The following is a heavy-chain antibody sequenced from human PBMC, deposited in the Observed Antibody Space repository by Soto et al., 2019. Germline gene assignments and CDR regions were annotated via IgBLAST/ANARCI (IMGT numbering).Heavy chain of an antibody. Sequence: EVQLLESGGGLAQPGGSLRLSCVGSGFTFINYAMTWVRQAPGKGLEWVSTLTAAGGTYYADSVKGRFTISRDGSKNTLYLQMNSLRAEDTAIYYCAKRILDTNTWSSLGPWGQGPLVTVSS. CDR2: LTAAGGT. V-gene: IGHV3-23*01. CDR1: GFTFINYA. J-gene: IGHJ5*02. D-gene: IGHD6-13*01. CDR3: AKRILDTNTWSSLGP.